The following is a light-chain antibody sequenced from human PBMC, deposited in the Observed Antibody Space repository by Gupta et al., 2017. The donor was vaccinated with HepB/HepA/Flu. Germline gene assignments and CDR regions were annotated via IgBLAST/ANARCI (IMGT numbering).Light chain of an antibody. J-gene: IGKJ1*01. CDR2: GAS. Sequence: EIVMTQSPATLSVSPGERATLSCRASQSVRTNLAWYQQKPGQAPRLLIYGASTRATDIPARFSGSGSGTEFTLTISSLQSEDFALYYCQQENNCPLTFGQGTKVEIK. V-gene: IGKV3-15*01. CDR1: QSVRTN. CDR3: QQENNCPLT.